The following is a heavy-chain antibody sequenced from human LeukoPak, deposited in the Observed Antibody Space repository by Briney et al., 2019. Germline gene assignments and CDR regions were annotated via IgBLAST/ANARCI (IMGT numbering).Heavy chain of an antibody. CDR2: INPNSGGT. V-gene: IGHV1-2*06. J-gene: IGHJ4*02. D-gene: IGHD3-3*01. CDR1: GYTFTGYY. CDR3: ARVRARFLEWLLPY. Sequence: ASVNVSCKASGYTFTGYYMHWVRQAPGQGLEWMGRINPNSGGTNYAQKFQGRVTMTRDTSISTAYMELSRLRSDDTAVYYCARVRARFLEWLLPYWGQGTLVTVSS.